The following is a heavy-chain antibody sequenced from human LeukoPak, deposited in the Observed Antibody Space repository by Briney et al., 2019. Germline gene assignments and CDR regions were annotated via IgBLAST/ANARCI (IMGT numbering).Heavy chain of an antibody. CDR1: GCTFSSYA. D-gene: IGHD3-10*01. Sequence: GRSLRLSCAASGCTFSSYAMHWVRQAPGKGLEWVAVISYDGSNKYYADSVKGRFTISRDNSKNTLYLQMNSLRAEDTAGYYCARDRALRLLWFGEGYFDYWGQGTLVTVSS. V-gene: IGHV3-30-3*01. CDR2: ISYDGSNK. CDR3: ARDRALRLLWFGEGYFDY. J-gene: IGHJ4*02.